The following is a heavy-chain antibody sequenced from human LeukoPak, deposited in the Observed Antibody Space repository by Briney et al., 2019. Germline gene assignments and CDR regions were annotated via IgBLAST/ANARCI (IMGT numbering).Heavy chain of an antibody. D-gene: IGHD1-14*01. CDR2: IYYSGST. Sequence: SETLSLTCTVSGGSISSYYWSWIRQPPGKGLEWIGYIYYSGSTNYNPSLKSRVTISVDTSKNQFSLKLSSVTAADTAVYYCARHPPRKLPGLGRAFDIWGQGTMVTVSS. J-gene: IGHJ3*02. V-gene: IGHV4-59*01. CDR3: ARHPPRKLPGLGRAFDI. CDR1: GGSISSYY.